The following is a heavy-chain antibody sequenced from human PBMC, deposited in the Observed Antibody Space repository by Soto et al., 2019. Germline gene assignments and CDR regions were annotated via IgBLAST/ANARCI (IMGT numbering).Heavy chain of an antibody. CDR2: TYYRSKWYN. Sequence: SQTLSLTCAISGDSVSSNSAAWNWIRQSPSRGLEWLGRTYYRSKWYNDYTISVKRRITINPETSKNQFSLQLNSVTPEDTAVYYCARARYSYGQPLFDYWGQGTLVTVSS. CDR3: ARARYSYGQPLFDY. CDR1: GDSVSSNSAA. V-gene: IGHV6-1*01. J-gene: IGHJ4*02. D-gene: IGHD5-18*01.